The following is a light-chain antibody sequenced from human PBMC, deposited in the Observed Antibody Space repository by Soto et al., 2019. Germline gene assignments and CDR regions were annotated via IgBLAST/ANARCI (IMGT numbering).Light chain of an antibody. V-gene: IGKV1-39*01. CDR3: QQRSNWLPIT. CDR1: QSISSY. J-gene: IGKJ5*01. CDR2: AAS. Sequence: DIQMTQSPSCLSASVGDRVTITYRASQSISSYLNWYQQKPGKAPKLLIYAASSLQSGVPSRFSGSGSGTDFTLTISSLEPEDFAVYYCQQRSNWLPITFGQGTRLEIK.